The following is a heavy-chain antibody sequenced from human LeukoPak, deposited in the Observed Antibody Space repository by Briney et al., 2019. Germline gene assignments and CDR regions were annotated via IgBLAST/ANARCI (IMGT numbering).Heavy chain of an antibody. J-gene: IGHJ1*01. Sequence: GSLRLSCAVSGLTFSDYSMTWVRQAPGKGLEWVGQIRSISDGGTTEYTAPVKGRFSISREDSKNTLYLQMNSLRTEDTAVYYCTTVQGNWGQGTLVTVSS. CDR2: IRSISDGGTT. V-gene: IGHV3-15*05. CDR3: TTVQGN. CDR1: GLTFSDYS.